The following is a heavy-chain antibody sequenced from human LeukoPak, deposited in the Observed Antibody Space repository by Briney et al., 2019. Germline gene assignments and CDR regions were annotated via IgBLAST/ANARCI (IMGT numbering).Heavy chain of an antibody. CDR3: ARLQPYFYDSSGYRWYYFDY. V-gene: IGHV4-34*01. CDR1: GGSFSGYY. D-gene: IGHD3-22*01. CDR2: INHSGST. Sequence: SETLSLTCAVYGGSFSGYYWSWIRQPPGKGLEWIGEINHSGSTNYNPSLKSRVTISVDTSKNQFSLKLSSVTAADTAVYYCARLQPYFYDSSGYRWYYFDYWGQGNLVTVSS. J-gene: IGHJ4*02.